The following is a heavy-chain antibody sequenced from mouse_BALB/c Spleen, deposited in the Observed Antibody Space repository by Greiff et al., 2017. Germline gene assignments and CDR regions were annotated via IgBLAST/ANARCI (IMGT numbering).Heavy chain of an antibody. CDR2: SRNKANDYTT. CDR1: GFTFSDFY. J-gene: IGHJ4*01. CDR3: ARDASYYGNYYAMDY. Sequence: DVMLVESGGGLVQPGGSLRLSCATSGFTFSDFYMEWVRQPPGKRLEWIAASRNKANDYTTEYSASVKGRFIVSRDTSQSILYLQMNALRAEDTAIYYCARDASYYGNYYAMDYWGQGTSVTVSS. V-gene: IGHV7-1*02. D-gene: IGHD2-10*01.